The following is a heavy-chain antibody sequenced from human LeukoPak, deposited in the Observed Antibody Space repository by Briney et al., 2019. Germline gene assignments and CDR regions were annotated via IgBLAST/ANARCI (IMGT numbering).Heavy chain of an antibody. Sequence: RASVKVSCKASGYTFTSYAMHWVRQAPGQRLEWMGWINAGNGNTKYSQKFQGRVTITRDTSASTAYMELSSLRSGDTAVYYCARANLGGYCSGGSCYSSGENFDYWGQGTLVTVSS. D-gene: IGHD2-15*01. V-gene: IGHV1-3*01. J-gene: IGHJ4*02. CDR2: INAGNGNT. CDR1: GYTFTSYA. CDR3: ARANLGGYCSGGSCYSSGENFDY.